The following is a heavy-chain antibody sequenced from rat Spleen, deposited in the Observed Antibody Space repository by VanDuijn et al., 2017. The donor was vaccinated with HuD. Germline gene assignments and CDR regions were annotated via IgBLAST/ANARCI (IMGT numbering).Heavy chain of an antibody. V-gene: IGHV5-29*01. CDR2: ISYDGSST. CDR3: ARQTGSFDY. Sequence: EVQLVESGGDLVQPGRSLKLSCAVSGFTFSDYYMAWVRQAPTKGLEWVATISYDGSSTYYRDSVKGRFTISRDNAKSTLYLQMDSLRSEDTATYYCARQTGSFDYWGQGVMVTVSS. J-gene: IGHJ2*01. CDR1: GFTFSDYY. D-gene: IGHD1-4*01.